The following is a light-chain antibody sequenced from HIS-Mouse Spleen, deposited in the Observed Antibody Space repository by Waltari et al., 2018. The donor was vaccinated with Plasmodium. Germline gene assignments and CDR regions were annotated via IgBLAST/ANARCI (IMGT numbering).Light chain of an antibody. CDR2: DVS. CDR1: SSDAGGYNY. Sequence: QSALTQPASVSGSPGQSITISCTGTSSDAGGYNYVSWYQQHLGKAPKLMIYDVSNRPSGVSNRFSGSKSGNTASLTISGLQAEDEADYYCSSYTSSSNVVFGGGTKLTVL. V-gene: IGLV2-14*03. CDR3: SSYTSSSNVV. J-gene: IGLJ2*01.